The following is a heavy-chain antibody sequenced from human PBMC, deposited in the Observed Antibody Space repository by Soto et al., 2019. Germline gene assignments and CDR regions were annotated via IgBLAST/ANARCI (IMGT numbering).Heavy chain of an antibody. CDR2: TYYRSKWNS. Sequence: SETLSLTCAISGDSVSSNSAAWSWIRQSPSRGLEWLGRTYYRSKWNSNYAVSVKGRVTINPDTSKNQFSLQLNSVTPEDTAVYYCARDEGGPWGQGTLVTVS. J-gene: IGHJ4*02. CDR1: GDSVSSNSAA. CDR3: ARDEGGP. V-gene: IGHV6-1*01.